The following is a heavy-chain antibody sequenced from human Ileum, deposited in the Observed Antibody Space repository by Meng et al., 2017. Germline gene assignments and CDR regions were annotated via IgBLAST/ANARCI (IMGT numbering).Heavy chain of an antibody. CDR2: INSNSGGT. D-gene: IGHD1-26*01. Sequence: ASVKVSCKASGYTFTGYYMHWLRQAPGQGLEWMGWINSNSGGTMYAQKFQGRVTITRDTSINTADMELHSLISDDTAVYYCARELTSTIVGYDHWGQGALVTVSS. CDR1: GYTFTGYY. J-gene: IGHJ5*02. CDR3: ARELTSTIVGYDH. V-gene: IGHV1-2*02.